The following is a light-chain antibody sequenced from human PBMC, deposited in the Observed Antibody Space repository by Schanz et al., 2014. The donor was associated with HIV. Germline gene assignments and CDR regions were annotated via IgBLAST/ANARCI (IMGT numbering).Light chain of an antibody. CDR1: SSDVGHYDY. V-gene: IGLV2-8*01. CDR2: EVS. CDR3: CSYAGSYTSLYV. Sequence: QSALTQPPSASGSRGQSVTISCTGTSSDVGHYDYVSWYQQHPGKAPKLMIYEVSKRPSGVPDRFSGSKSGNTASLAISGLQAEDEADYYCCSYAGSYTSLYVFGTGTKLTVL. J-gene: IGLJ1*01.